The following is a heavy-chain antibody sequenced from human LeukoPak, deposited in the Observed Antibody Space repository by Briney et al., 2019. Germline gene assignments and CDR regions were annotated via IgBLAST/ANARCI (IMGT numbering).Heavy chain of an antibody. CDR2: AYTSVTP. J-gene: IGHJ3*02. V-gene: IGHV4-4*07. CDR1: GGSIIGYY. CDR3: ARLITGTTTAFDI. Sequence: PSETLSLTCSVSGGSIIGYYWTWIRQPAGKGLEWIGHAYTSVTPHYNPSLKTRLTMSVDTSKNQFSLRLSSVTAADTAVYYCARLITGTTTAFDIWGQGTMVTVSS. D-gene: IGHD1-7*01.